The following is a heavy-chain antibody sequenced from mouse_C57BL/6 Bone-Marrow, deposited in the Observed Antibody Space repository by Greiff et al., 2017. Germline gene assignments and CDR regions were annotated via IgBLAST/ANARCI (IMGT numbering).Heavy chain of an antibody. D-gene: IGHD1-1*01. V-gene: IGHV1-26*01. CDR1: GYTFTDYY. Sequence: VQLQQSGPELVKPGASVKISCKASGYTFTDYYMNWVKQSHGKSLEWIGDINPNNGGTSYNQKFKGKDTLTVDKSSSTAYMELRSLTSEDSAVXYCASPLIYYYGSSFAYWGQGTLVTVAA. CDR3: ASPLIYYYGSSFAY. CDR2: INPNNGGT. J-gene: IGHJ3*01.